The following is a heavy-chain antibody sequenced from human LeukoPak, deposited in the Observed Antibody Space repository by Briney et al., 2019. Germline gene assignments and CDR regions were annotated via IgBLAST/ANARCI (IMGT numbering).Heavy chain of an antibody. CDR1: GFTFSSYS. Sequence: GGSLRLSCAASGFTFSSYSTNWVRQAPGKGLEWVSSISSSSSYIYYADSVKGRFTISRDNAKNSLYLQMNSLRAEDTAVYYCARGGRITIFGVVDAFDIWGQGTMVTVSS. D-gene: IGHD3-3*01. CDR2: ISSSSSYI. V-gene: IGHV3-21*01. CDR3: ARGGRITIFGVVDAFDI. J-gene: IGHJ3*02.